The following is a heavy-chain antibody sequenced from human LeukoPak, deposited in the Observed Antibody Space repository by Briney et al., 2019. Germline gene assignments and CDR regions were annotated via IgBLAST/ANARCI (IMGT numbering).Heavy chain of an antibody. V-gene: IGHV3-7*03. D-gene: IGHD4-17*01. Sequence: GGSLRLSCAASGFTFSRYWMNWVRQAPGKGLEWVAKIKQDESEKYYVDSVKGRFTISRDNAKNSLYLQMNSLRAEDTAVYYCAREPYGDYFDYWGQGTLVTVSS. CDR2: IKQDESEK. CDR3: AREPYGDYFDY. CDR1: GFTFSRYW. J-gene: IGHJ4*02.